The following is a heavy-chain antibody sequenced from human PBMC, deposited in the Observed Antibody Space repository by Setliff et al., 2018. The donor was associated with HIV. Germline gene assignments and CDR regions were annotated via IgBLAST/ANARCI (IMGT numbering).Heavy chain of an antibody. Sequence: ASVKVSCKASGYSFFSYSITWVRQAPGQGLEWVGWINCYSGDSKFPEKLQGRITMTADTSTSTAYLELRNLTSDDTAMYYCARATYSGSPNPPQDYWGQGTLVTVSS. CDR1: GYSFFSYS. D-gene: IGHD1-26*01. CDR3: ARATYSGSPNPPQDY. V-gene: IGHV1-18*01. J-gene: IGHJ4*02. CDR2: INCYSGDS.